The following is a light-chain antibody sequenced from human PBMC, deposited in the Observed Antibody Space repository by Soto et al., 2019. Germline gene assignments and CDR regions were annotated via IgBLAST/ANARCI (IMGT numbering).Light chain of an antibody. Sequence: QSVLTQPASVSGSPGQSVTISCTGTSSDIGRYKFVSWFQQHPGKAPKLLIFEGTNRPLGVSNRFSGSKSGNTASLTISGLQAEDEAIYFCSSSTNTNTLVIFGGGTKVTVL. V-gene: IGLV2-14*01. CDR2: EGT. J-gene: IGLJ2*01. CDR1: SSDIGRYKF. CDR3: SSSTNTNTLVI.